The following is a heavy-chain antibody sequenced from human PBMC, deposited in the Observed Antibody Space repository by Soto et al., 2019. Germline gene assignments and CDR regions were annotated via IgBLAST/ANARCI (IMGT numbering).Heavy chain of an antibody. V-gene: IGHV4-34*01. CDR3: ATGRVPAAINNWFDP. J-gene: IGHJ5*02. CDR1: GGSFSGYY. D-gene: IGHD2-2*01. Sequence: QVQLQQWGAGLLKPSETLSLTCAVYGGSFSGYYWSWIRPPPGKGLEWIGESNHSGSNNYNPSLNIRINISVDTAKNQFCRKLRYVTAADTDVYYCATGRVPAAINNWFDPWGQGTLVTVSS. CDR2: SNHSGSN.